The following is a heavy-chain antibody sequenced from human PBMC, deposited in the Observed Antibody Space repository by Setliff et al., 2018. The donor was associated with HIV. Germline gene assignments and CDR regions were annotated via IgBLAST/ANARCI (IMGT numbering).Heavy chain of an antibody. V-gene: IGHV1-46*01. CDR3: ARGGRVDESRGYYYPLMY. Sequence: ASVKVSCKSSGYIFTTHYIHWVRQAPGQGIEWMGMSNPSSRTTIYAQKFRGRMTLTKDESTTTVYMELSSLRADDTAVYYCARGGRVDESRGYYYPLMYWGQGTLVTVSS. J-gene: IGHJ4*02. D-gene: IGHD3-22*01. CDR1: GYIFTTHY. CDR2: SNPSSRTT.